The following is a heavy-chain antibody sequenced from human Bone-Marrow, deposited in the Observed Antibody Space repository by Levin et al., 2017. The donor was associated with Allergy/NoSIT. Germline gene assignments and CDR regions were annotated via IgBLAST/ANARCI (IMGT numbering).Heavy chain of an antibody. CDR1: GVTFRTYG. CDR3: ARSRGEYDPHFYYYYMDV. CDR2: IWYDGSIK. D-gene: IGHD4-17*01. V-gene: IGHV3-33*07. J-gene: IGHJ6*03. Sequence: LSLTCVASGVTFRTYGMYWVRQAPGKGLEWVAVIWYDGSIKHYADSVKGRFTISRDNSKNMVYLQMNSLRAEDTAVYYCARSRGEYDPHFYYYYMDVWGKGTTVTVSS.